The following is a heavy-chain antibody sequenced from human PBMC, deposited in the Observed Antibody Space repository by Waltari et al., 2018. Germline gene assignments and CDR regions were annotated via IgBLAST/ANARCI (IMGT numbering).Heavy chain of an antibody. CDR1: GDSISSHY. V-gene: IGHV4-59*11. CDR2: IYYRWST. CDR3: ARTPNYYDSSGYDY. J-gene: IGHJ4*02. Sequence: QVQLQESGPGLVKPSETLSLTCTVSGDSISSHYWSWIRQPPGKGLEWIGYIYYRWSTNYNPSLKSRVTISVDTSKNQFSLKLSSVTAADTAVYYCARTPNYYDSSGYDYWGQGTLVTVSS. D-gene: IGHD3-22*01.